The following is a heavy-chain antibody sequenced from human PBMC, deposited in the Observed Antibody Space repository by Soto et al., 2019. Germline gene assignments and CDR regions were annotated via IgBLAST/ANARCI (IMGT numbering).Heavy chain of an antibody. D-gene: IGHD5-18*01. V-gene: IGHV5-51*01. CDR1: GYTFTSYY. CDR2: IYPGDSDT. CDR3: ARHPDTADTSDFDY. J-gene: IGHJ4*02. Sequence: EVSCKASGYTFTSYYIHWVRQAPGQGLEWMGIIYPGDSDTRYSPSFQGLVTISADKSISTAYLQWSSLKASDTAMYYCARHPDTADTSDFDYWGQGTLVTVSS.